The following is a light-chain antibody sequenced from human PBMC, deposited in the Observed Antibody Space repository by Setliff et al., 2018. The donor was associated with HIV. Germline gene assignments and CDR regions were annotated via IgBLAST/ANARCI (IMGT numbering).Light chain of an antibody. Sequence: QSVLTQPASVSGSPGQSITISCSGTRNDVGRYDLVSWYQQHPGKAPKLMIYQASRRPSGVSNRFSASKSGNTASLTISGLQAEDEADYYCCSNTGSNTYGVGTGTKV. J-gene: IGLJ1*01. CDR2: QAS. CDR1: RNDVGRYDL. V-gene: IGLV2-23*01. CDR3: CSNTGSNTYG.